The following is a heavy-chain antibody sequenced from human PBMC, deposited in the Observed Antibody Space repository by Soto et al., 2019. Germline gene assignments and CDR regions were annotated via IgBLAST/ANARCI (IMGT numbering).Heavy chain of an antibody. CDR1: GGSVSSDDYY. Sequence: QVQLQESGPGLVKPSQTLSLTCTVSGGSVSSDDYYWSWIRQPPGKGLEWIGYIYYNGNTYYNPSLKSQVSVSLDTSKNQCSLKVNSVTAADTAVYYCVSEIRSVSSWFDTWGPGTLVTVSS. V-gene: IGHV4-30-4*01. CDR2: IYYNGNT. CDR3: VSEIRSVSSWFDT. J-gene: IGHJ5*02.